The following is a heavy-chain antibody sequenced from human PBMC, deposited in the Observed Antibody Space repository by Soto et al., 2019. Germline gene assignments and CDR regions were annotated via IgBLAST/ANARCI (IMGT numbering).Heavy chain of an antibody. V-gene: IGHV4-59*12. CDR1: GRSISRYY. CDR3: ARGNIAAALVY. J-gene: IGHJ4*02. D-gene: IGHD6-13*01. CDR2: IYYSGST. Sequence: PSETLSLTCTVSGRSISRYYWSWVRQPPGKGLEWIGYIYYSGSTNYNPSLKSRVTISVDTSKNQFSLKLSSVTAADTAVYYCARGNIAAALVYWGQGTLVTVSS.